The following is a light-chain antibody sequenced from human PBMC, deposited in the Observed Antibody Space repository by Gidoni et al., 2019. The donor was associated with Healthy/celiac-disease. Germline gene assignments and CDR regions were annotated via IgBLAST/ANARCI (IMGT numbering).Light chain of an antibody. CDR3: QQYYSTPYT. CDR1: QSALYSSNNKNY. Sequence: DIVMTQSPDSLAVFLGERATINCKSSQSALYSSNNKNYLAWYQQKPGQPPKLLIYWASTRESGVPDRFSGSGSGTDFTLTISSLQAEDVAVYYCQQYYSTPYTFXQXTKLEIK. V-gene: IGKV4-1*01. J-gene: IGKJ2*01. CDR2: WAS.